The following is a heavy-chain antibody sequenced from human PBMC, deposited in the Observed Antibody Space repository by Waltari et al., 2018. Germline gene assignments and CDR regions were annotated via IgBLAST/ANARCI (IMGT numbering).Heavy chain of an antibody. D-gene: IGHD3-9*01. V-gene: IGHV1-2*02. CDR3: ARDRDLRYFDWLDAFDI. Sequence: QVQLVQSGAEVKKPGASVKVSCKASGYTFTGYYMHWVRQAPGQGLEWIGWINPNRGGPNYAHTFHGRVPMTRDTSISTAYMELSRLRSDDTAVYYCARDRDLRYFDWLDAFDIWGQGTMVTVSS. CDR1: GYTFTGYY. CDR2: INPNRGGP. J-gene: IGHJ3*02.